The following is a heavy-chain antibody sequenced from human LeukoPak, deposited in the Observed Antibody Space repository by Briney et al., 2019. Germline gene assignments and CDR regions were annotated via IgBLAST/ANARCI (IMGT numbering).Heavy chain of an antibody. CDR1: GGSISSGGYY. CDR2: IYYSGST. D-gene: IGHD5-24*01. V-gene: IGHV4-31*03. Sequence: SETLSLTCTVSGGSISSGGYYWSWIRQHPGKGLEWIGYIYYSGSTYYNPSLKSRVTISVDTSKNQFSLKLSSVTAADTAVYYCASLRDGYNYPSYYYYYYMDVWGKGTTVTVSS. CDR3: ASLRDGYNYPSYYYYYYMDV. J-gene: IGHJ6*03.